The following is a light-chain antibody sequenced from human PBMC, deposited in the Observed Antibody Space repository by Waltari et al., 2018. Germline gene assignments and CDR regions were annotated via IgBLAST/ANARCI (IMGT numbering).Light chain of an antibody. J-gene: IGKJ1*01. V-gene: IGKV1-5*03. CDR1: QSISNW. CDR2: NAS. CDR3: QQYNSNSKT. Sequence: DVQMTQSPSTLSAYVGDRVTITCRASQSISNWLAWYQQKAGKAPKLLIYNASNLESEVPSMFSGSGSGREFTLTISSLQPEDFATYYCQQYNSNSKTFGQGTKVEIE.